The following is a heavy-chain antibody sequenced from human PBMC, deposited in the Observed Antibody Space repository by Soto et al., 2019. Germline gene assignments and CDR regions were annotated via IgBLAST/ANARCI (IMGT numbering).Heavy chain of an antibody. CDR2: ISTAGNT. J-gene: IGHJ4*02. Sequence: EVQLVESGGDLVQPGGSLRLSCAASGFTFSNYDMHWVRQATGKGLEWVSTISTAGNTYSPGSVKGRFTISRENAKNSLYLQMNSLRVDDTAVYYCVRGRDSGLYYFDYWGRGTLVTVSS. CDR3: VRGRDSGLYYFDY. CDR1: GFTFSNYD. D-gene: IGHD2-21*01. V-gene: IGHV3-13*01.